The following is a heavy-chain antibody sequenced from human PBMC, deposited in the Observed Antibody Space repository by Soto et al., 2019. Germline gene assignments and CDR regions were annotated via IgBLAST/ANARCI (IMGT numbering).Heavy chain of an antibody. Sequence: SETLSLTCTVSGGSISSYYWSWIRQPPGKGLEWIGYIYYSGSTNYNPSLKSRVTISVDTSKNQFSLKLSSVTAADTAVYYCAREQEYYDSSGYNRGFDYWGQGTLVTASS. V-gene: IGHV4-59*01. J-gene: IGHJ4*02. CDR1: GGSISSYY. D-gene: IGHD3-22*01. CDR2: IYYSGST. CDR3: AREQEYYDSSGYNRGFDY.